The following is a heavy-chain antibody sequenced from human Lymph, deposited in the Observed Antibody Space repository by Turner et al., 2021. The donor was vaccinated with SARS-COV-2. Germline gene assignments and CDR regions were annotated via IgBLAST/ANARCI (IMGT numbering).Heavy chain of an antibody. J-gene: IGHJ2*01. V-gene: IGHV4-34*01. CDR1: GGSFSGYY. D-gene: IGHD3-16*01. CDR2: INHTGST. Sequence: QVQLQQWGAGLLKPSETLSLTCAVYGGSFSGYYWSWIRQPPGKGLEWIGEINHTGSTNYNPSLKGRVTISVDTSKNQFSLKLSSVTAADTAVYYCARVWVLWWYFDLWGRGTLVTVSS. CDR3: ARVWVLWWYFDL.